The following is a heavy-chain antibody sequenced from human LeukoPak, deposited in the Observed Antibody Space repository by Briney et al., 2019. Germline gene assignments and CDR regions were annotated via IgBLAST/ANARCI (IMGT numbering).Heavy chain of an antibody. V-gene: IGHV1-2*05. CDR1: GYTFTGYY. Sequence: ASVKVSCKASGYTFTGYYMHWVRQAPGQGLEWMGRINPNSGGTNYAQKFQGRVTMTRDTSISTAYMELSRLRSDDTVVYYCARGHSSSWYAGNWFDPWGQGTLVTVSS. D-gene: IGHD6-13*01. CDR2: INPNSGGT. J-gene: IGHJ5*02. CDR3: ARGHSSSWYAGNWFDP.